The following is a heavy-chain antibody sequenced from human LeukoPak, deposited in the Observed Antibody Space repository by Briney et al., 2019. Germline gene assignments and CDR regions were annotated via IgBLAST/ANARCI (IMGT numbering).Heavy chain of an antibody. Sequence: ASVKVSCKASGYTFTGYYMHWVRQAPGQGLEWMGWINPNSGGTNYAQKFQGRVTMTRDTSISTAYMELSRLRSDDTAVYYCAIAAWGYDFWSGYYYPGVDYWGQGTLVTVSS. V-gene: IGHV1-2*02. D-gene: IGHD3-3*01. CDR1: GYTFTGYY. J-gene: IGHJ4*02. CDR3: AIAAWGYDFWSGYYYPGVDY. CDR2: INPNSGGT.